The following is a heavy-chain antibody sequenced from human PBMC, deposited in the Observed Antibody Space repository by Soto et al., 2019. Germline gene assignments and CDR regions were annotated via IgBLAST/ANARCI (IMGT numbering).Heavy chain of an antibody. D-gene: IGHD2-8*01. Sequence: GASVKVSCKASGYTFINYDINWVRQAPGQGLEWVGWMNPDSGNTGYAQNFQGRVTMTENTSISSVYMELSSLTSEDTAVYYCARRRGSNGWFDLWGQGTLVTVSS. J-gene: IGHJ5*02. CDR1: GYTFINYD. CDR3: ARRRGSNGWFDL. CDR2: MNPDSGNT. V-gene: IGHV1-8*01.